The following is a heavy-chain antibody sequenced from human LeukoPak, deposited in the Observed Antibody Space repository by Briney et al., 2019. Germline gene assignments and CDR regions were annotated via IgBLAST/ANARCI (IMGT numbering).Heavy chain of an antibody. J-gene: IGHJ4*02. D-gene: IGHD5-12*01. CDR2: IKSKTAGGTT. CDR1: GFTFSNAW. Sequence: GGYLRFYCAASGFTFSNAWMSWVPPGPGKGLEWGGRIKSKTAGGTTDYAAPVKGRFTISRDDSKNTLYLQMNSLKTEDTAVYYCTTDVATVNDYWGQGTLVTVSS. CDR3: TTDVATVNDY. V-gene: IGHV3-15*01.